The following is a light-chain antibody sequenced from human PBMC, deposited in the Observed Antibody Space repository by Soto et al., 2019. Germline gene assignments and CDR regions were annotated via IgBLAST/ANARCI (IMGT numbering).Light chain of an antibody. CDR3: QQSYPRT. V-gene: IGKV1-39*01. CDR1: QSISNY. J-gene: IGKJ2*01. CDR2: GAS. Sequence: DIQMTQSPSSLSASVGDRVTITCRSSQSISNYLNWYQQKPGKAPKLLIYGASNLQSGVPSRFSGSGSGTDFTLTISSLQPEDFATYYCQQSYPRTFGQGTKVDIK.